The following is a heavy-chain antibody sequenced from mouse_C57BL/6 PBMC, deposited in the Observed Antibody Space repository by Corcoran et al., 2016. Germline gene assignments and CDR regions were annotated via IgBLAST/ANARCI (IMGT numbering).Heavy chain of an antibody. CDR1: GYTFTDYY. Sequence: EVQLQQSGPELVKPGASVKISCKASGYTFTDYYMNWVKQSHGKSLEWIGDINPNNGGTSYNQKFKGKATLTVDKSSSTAYMELRSLTSEDSAVYYCARGGSYGSSYWYFDVWGTGTTVTVSS. CDR3: ARGGSYGSSYWYFDV. V-gene: IGHV1-26*01. CDR2: INPNNGGT. J-gene: IGHJ1*03. D-gene: IGHD1-1*01.